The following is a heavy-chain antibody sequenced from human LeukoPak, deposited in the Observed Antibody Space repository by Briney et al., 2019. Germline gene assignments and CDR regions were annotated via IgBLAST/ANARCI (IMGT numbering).Heavy chain of an antibody. D-gene: IGHD7-27*01. J-gene: IGHJ4*02. Sequence: GSLRLSCAASGFTFSMYAMSWIRQSPGKGLEWIGYIYYTGSTSYNPSLRSRVTMSADTSKNQFSLKLSSVTAADTAVYYCASRKLGNDYWGQGTLVTVSS. V-gene: IGHV4-59*01. CDR3: ASRKLGNDY. CDR2: IYYTGST. CDR1: GFTFSMYA.